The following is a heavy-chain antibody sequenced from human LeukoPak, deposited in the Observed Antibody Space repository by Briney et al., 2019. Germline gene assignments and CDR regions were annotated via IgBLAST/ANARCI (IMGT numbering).Heavy chain of an antibody. CDR3: ATYPTFSYGSGGYAFDI. J-gene: IGHJ3*02. CDR2: FDPEDGET. Sequence: ASVKVSCKVSGYTLTELSMHWVRQAPGKGLEWMGGFDPEDGETIYAQKFQGRVTMTEDTSTDTAYMELSSLRSEDTAVYYCATYPTFSYGSGGYAFDIWGQGTMVTVSS. V-gene: IGHV1-24*01. D-gene: IGHD3-10*01. CDR1: GYTLTELS.